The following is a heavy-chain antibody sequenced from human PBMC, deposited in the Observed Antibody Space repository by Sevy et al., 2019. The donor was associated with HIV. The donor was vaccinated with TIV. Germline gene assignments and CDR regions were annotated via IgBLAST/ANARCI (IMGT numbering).Heavy chain of an antibody. V-gene: IGHV3-33*01. CDR3: ARASIAAPLYFQH. D-gene: IGHD6-13*01. J-gene: IGHJ1*01. CDR1: GFTFSSYV. Sequence: GGSLRLSCAASGFTFSSYVMHWVRQAPGKGLEWVAVIWYDGSNKYYADSVKGRFTISRDNSKNTLYLQMNSLRAEDTAVYYCARASIAAPLYFQHWGQGTLVTVSS. CDR2: IWYDGSNK.